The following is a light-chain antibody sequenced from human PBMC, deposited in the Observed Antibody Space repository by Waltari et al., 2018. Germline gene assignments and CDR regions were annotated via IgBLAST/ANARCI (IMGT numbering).Light chain of an antibody. Sequence: VLTQSPGTLSLSPGETAPLPCRASLSLTKYYFAWYQQKPGQAPRLLIYGASRRAAGIPERFSGSGSATDFTLTISRLEPEDFAMYYCQQYGSSIMYTFGQGTKLEIK. V-gene: IGKV3-20*01. CDR1: LSLTKYY. J-gene: IGKJ2*01. CDR2: GAS. CDR3: QQYGSSIMYT.